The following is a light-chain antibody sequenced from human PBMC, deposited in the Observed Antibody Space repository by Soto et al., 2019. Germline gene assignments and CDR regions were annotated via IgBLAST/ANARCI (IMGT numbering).Light chain of an antibody. V-gene: IGLV1-40*01. CDR2: GNS. Sequence: SVLTQPPSVSGAPGQRVTISCTGSSSNIGAGYDVHWYQQLPGTAPKVLIHGNSNRPSGVPDRFSGSKSGTSASLAITGLQAEDEADYYCQSYDSSLSGYVFGTGTKVTVL. CDR3: QSYDSSLSGYV. CDR1: SSNIGAGYD. J-gene: IGLJ1*01.